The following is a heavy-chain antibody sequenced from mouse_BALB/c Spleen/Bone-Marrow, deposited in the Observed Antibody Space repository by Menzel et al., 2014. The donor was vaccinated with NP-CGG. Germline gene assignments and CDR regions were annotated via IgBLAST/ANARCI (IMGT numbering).Heavy chain of an antibody. CDR3: TRGIESNYSYWYLDV. CDR1: GFTLTDYY. Sequence: EVQLVESGGGLVQPGGSLRLSCATSGFTLTDYYMSWVRQPPGKALEWLGFIRNKAKGYTKEYSVSVKGRFTISRDNSQSILYLQMNTLRAEDSATYYCTRGIESNYSYWYLDVWGAGTTVTVSS. CDR2: IRNKAKGYTK. D-gene: IGHD2-5*01. V-gene: IGHV7-3*02. J-gene: IGHJ1*01.